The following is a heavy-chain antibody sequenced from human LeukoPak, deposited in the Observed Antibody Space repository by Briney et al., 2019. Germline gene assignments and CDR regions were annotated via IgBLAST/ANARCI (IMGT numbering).Heavy chain of an antibody. J-gene: IGHJ4*02. D-gene: IGHD5-18*01. CDR3: ATYRQVLLPFES. CDR1: GFTFSSYE. Sequence: GGSLRLSCAASGFTFSSYEMNWVRQPPGKGLEWVSSIFPSGGEIHYADSVRGRFTISRDNSKSILSLQMNSLRAEDTAIYYCATYRQVLLPFESWGQGTLVTVSS. V-gene: IGHV3-23*01. CDR2: IFPSGGEI.